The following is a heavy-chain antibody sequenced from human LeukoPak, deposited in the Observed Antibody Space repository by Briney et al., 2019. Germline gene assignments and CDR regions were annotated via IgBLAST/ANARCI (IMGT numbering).Heavy chain of an antibody. CDR3: ARGADYGDYVSSDY. Sequence: GGSLRLSCAASGFNFDAYAMHWVRQAPGKGLEWVSGISSNSGNIGYAGSVKGRFTISRDNAKNSLYLQMNSLRAEDTAVYYCARGADYGDYVSSDYWGQGTLVTVSS. CDR2: ISSNSGNI. D-gene: IGHD4-17*01. V-gene: IGHV3-9*01. J-gene: IGHJ4*02. CDR1: GFNFDAYA.